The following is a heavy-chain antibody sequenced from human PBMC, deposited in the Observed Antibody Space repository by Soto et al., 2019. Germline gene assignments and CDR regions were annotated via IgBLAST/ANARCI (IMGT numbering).Heavy chain of an antibody. J-gene: IGHJ5*01. CDR3: ARGGGFIAGRMVWFAS. V-gene: IGHV4-34*01. CDR2: INHRGTI. D-gene: IGHD6-6*01. CDR1: NGSLTDFY. Sequence: SETLSLTCAVHNGSLTDFYWSWIRQSPGKGLEWIGVINHRGTINYNPALRSRVTMSRDTSKNEFSLKLSSVTAADTAVYFCARGGGFIAGRMVWFASWGQASPVTVSS.